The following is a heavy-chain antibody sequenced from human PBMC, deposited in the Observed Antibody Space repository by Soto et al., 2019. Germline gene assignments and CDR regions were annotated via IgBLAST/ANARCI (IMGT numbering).Heavy chain of an antibody. Sequence: QVQLVQSGAEVKKPGASVKVSCKASGYTFTSYDINWVRQATGQGLEWMGWMNPNSGNTGYAQKFQGRVTMTRKTSISTAYMELSSLRSEDTAVYYCARGKDCSSTSCYMYYYYMDVWGKGTTVTVSS. J-gene: IGHJ6*03. CDR1: GYTFTSYD. V-gene: IGHV1-8*01. CDR3: ARGKDCSSTSCYMYYYYMDV. CDR2: MNPNSGNT. D-gene: IGHD2-2*02.